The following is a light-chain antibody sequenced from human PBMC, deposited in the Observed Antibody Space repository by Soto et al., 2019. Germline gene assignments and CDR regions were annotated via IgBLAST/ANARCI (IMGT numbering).Light chain of an antibody. CDR2: DAS. CDR3: QQRSNWPS. V-gene: IGKV3-11*01. J-gene: IGKJ4*01. Sequence: EMVLTQSPATLSLSPGERATLSCRASQSVSSYLAWYQQKPGQAPRLLIYDASNSATGIPARFSGSGSGTDFTLTISSLQPEDFAVYYCQQRSNWPSFGGGTKVEIK. CDR1: QSVSSY.